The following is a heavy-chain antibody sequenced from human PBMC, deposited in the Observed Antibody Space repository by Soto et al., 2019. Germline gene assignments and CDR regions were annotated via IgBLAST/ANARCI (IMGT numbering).Heavy chain of an antibody. Sequence: QVQLVQSGAEMKKPGSSVKISCKASGGSFNDYTISWVRQAPGQGLEWVGGIIPIFATPIYAHKFQGRVTITADESTRTAFMELRGLQSDDTAIDYCASGGGIDAVQDYWCQGTLVTVSS. CDR2: IIPIFATP. J-gene: IGHJ4*02. CDR1: GGSFNDYT. D-gene: IGHD1-1*01. CDR3: ASGGGIDAVQDY. V-gene: IGHV1-69*01.